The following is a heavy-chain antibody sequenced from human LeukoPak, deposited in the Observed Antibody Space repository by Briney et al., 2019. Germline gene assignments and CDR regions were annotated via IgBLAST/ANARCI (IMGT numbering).Heavy chain of an antibody. D-gene: IGHD7-27*01. V-gene: IGHV4-59*01. J-gene: IGHJ4*02. CDR3: ARDNWGSLDY. CDR1: GGSFSGYY. CDR2: DSNNGNI. Sequence: KPSETLSLTCAVYGGSFSGYYWSWIRQPPGKGLEWIGYDSNNGNINYNPALKSRVTISVDTSKRQFSLKLSSVTAADTAVYYCARDNWGSLDYWGQGILVTVSS.